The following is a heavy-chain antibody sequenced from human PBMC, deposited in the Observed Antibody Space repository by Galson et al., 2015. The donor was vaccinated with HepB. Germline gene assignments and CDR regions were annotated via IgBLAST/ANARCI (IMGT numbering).Heavy chain of an antibody. CDR3: AKSGSYYEGLSGY. V-gene: IGHV3-30*18. CDR2: ISYDGSNK. J-gene: IGHJ4*02. Sequence: SLRLSCAASGFTFSSYGMHWVRQAPGKGLEWVAVISYDGSNKYYADSVKGRFTISRDNSKNTLYLQMNSLRAEDTAVYYCAKSGSYYEGLSGYWGQGTLVTVSS. D-gene: IGHD1-26*01. CDR1: GFTFSSYG.